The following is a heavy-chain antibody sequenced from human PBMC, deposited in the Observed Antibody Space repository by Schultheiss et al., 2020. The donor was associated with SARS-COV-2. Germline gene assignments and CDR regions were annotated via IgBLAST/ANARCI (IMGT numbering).Heavy chain of an antibody. D-gene: IGHD6-13*01. J-gene: IGHJ5*02. Sequence: GGSLRLSCEASGFTFSSYSMNWVRQAPGKGLEWVSSISSSSSYIYYADSVKGRFTISRDNAKNSLYLQMNSLRAEDTAVYYCARDATPPYSSSSPWFDPWGQGTLVTVSS. CDR1: GFTFSSYS. CDR3: ARDATPPYSSSSPWFDP. V-gene: IGHV3-21*01. CDR2: ISSSSSYI.